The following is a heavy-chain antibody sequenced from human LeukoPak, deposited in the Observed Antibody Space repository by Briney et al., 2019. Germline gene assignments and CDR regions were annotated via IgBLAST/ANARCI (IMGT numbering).Heavy chain of an antibody. CDR3: ARGGDSSGYEGRFDP. CDR1: GGSISSGSYS. Sequence: SQTLSLTCTVSGGSISSGSYSWSWIRQPPGKGLDWIAYIYYTGSTYYNPSLKSRVTISLDTSKNQFSLKLTSVTAADTAVYYCARGGDSSGYEGRFDPWGQGTLVTVSS. J-gene: IGHJ5*02. V-gene: IGHV4-30-4*07. CDR2: IYYTGST. D-gene: IGHD3-22*01.